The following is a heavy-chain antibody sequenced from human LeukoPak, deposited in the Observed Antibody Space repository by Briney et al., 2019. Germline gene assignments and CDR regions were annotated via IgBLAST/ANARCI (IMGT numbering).Heavy chain of an antibody. CDR1: GDTFISYD. J-gene: IGHJ4*02. D-gene: IGHD2-21*02. CDR3: ARTPSGRLLQXGFDY. CDR2: MNPNSGNT. Sequence: GDTFISYDINWVRQATGQGLEWMGWMNPNSGNTGYPQKFQGRVTMTRGPSISTAYMELSGLTSEDTAIYYCARTPSGRLLQXGFDYWGQGTLVTVSS. V-gene: IGHV1-8*01.